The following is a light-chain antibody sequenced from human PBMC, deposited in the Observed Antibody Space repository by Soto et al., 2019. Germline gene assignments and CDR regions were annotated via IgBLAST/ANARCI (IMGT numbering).Light chain of an antibody. CDR1: MRDVGAYNL. CDR3: TAYTARSTLV. V-gene: IGLV2-14*01. Sequence: QSVLTQPASVSGSAGQSSTISFSGTMRDVGAYNLVSWYQQHPGTAPKLIIYEVRNPPSGISSRFSGSRSGNTASLTISGLHYEDEGYYYCTAYTARSTLVFGGGTKLTVL. CDR2: EVR. J-gene: IGLJ3*02.